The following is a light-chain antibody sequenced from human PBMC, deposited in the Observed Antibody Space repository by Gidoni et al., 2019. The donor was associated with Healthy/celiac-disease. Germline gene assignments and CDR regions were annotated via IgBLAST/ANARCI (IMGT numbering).Light chain of an antibody. CDR1: SSDVGGYNY. Sequence: TGTSSDVGGYNYVSWYQQHPGKAPKLMIYEVSNRPSGVSNRFSGSKSGNTASLTISGLQAEDEADYYCSSYTSSSTLVVFGGGTKLTVL. J-gene: IGLJ2*01. V-gene: IGLV2-14*01. CDR3: SSYTSSSTLVV. CDR2: EVS.